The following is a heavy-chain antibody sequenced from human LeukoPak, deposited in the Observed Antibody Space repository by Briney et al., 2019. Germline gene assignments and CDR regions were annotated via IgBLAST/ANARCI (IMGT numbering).Heavy chain of an antibody. CDR3: ASAAYCGGDCYSFDY. Sequence: PGGSLRLSCAASGFTFSSYGMHWVRQAPGKGLEWVAFIRYDGSNKYYADSVKGRFTISRDNAKNSLYLQMNSLRAEDTAVYYCASAAYCGGDCYSFDYWGQGTLVTVSS. D-gene: IGHD2-21*01. CDR2: IRYDGSNK. J-gene: IGHJ4*02. V-gene: IGHV3-30*02. CDR1: GFTFSSYG.